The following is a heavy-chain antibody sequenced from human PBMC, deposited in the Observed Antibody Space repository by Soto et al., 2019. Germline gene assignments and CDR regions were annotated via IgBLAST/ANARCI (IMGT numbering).Heavy chain of an antibody. V-gene: IGHV4-34*01. J-gene: IGHJ5*02. D-gene: IGHD2-15*01. CDR3: ARGQYCSGGSCPELYSWFDP. CDR2: INHSGST. CDR1: GGSFSGYY. Sequence: SETLSLTCAVYGGSFSGYYWSWIRQPPGKGLEWIGEINHSGSTNYNPSLKSRVTISVDTSKNQFSLKLSSVTAADTAVYYCARGQYCSGGSCPELYSWFDPWGQGTLVTVSS.